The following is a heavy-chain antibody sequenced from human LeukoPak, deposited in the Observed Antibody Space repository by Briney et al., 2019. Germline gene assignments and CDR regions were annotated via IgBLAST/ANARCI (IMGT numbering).Heavy chain of an antibody. V-gene: IGHV3-23*01. Sequence: PGGSLRPSCAASGFTFSTYTMSWVRQAPGKGLEWVSSIYGSGVSTFYADSVQGRFTISRDNFQNTLSLQMNSLRADDTAVYYCAKDLGLSVGSTPFDYWGQGTLVTVSS. CDR2: IYGSGVST. CDR1: GFTFSTYT. CDR3: AKDLGLSVGSTPFDY. D-gene: IGHD1-26*01. J-gene: IGHJ4*02.